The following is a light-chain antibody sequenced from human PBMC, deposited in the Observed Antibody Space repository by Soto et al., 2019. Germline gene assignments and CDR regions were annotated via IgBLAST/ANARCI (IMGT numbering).Light chain of an antibody. Sequence: DIQMTQSPSSLSASVGDRVTITCRASQSISSYLNWYQQKPGKAPKLLIYAASSLQSGVPSRFSGSGSGTDFTLTISSLQPEYFANYYCQQSYSTPWTFGQGTKVEIK. CDR2: AAS. V-gene: IGKV1-39*01. CDR3: QQSYSTPWT. J-gene: IGKJ1*01. CDR1: QSISSY.